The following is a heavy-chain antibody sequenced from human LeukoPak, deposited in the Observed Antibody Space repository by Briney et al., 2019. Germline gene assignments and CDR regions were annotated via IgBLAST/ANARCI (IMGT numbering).Heavy chain of an antibody. CDR1: GLTFSSYA. CDR2: ISGSGGST. J-gene: IGHJ4*02. V-gene: IGHV3-23*01. D-gene: IGHD6-19*01. CDR3: AKDGTGYSSGWY. Sequence: GGSLRLSCAASGLTFSSYAMSWVRQAPGKGLEWVSAISGSGGSTYYADSVKGRFTISRDNSKNTLYLQMNSLRAEDTAVYYCAKDGTGYSSGWYWGQGTLVTVSS.